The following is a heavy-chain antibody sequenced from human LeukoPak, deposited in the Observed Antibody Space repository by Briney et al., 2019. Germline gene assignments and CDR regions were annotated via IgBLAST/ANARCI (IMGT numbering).Heavy chain of an antibody. J-gene: IGHJ6*03. CDR1: GYTFTSYD. D-gene: IGHD6-6*01. Sequence: ASVKVSCKASGYTFTSYDINWVRQATGQGLEWMGWMNPNSGNTGYAQKFQGRVTMTRNTSISTAYMELSSLRSEDTAVYYCARYYSSSYYYYYYYMEVWGKGTTVTVSS. CDR3: ARYYSSSYYYYYYYMEV. V-gene: IGHV1-8*01. CDR2: MNPNSGNT.